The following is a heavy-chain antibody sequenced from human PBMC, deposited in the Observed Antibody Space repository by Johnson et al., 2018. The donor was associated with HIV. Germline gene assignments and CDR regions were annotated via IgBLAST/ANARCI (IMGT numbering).Heavy chain of an antibody. CDR2: IKQDGSEK. CDR1: GFIFSSYG. V-gene: IGHV3-7*01. J-gene: IGHJ3*02. D-gene: IGHD1-26*01. Sequence: VQLVESGGGVVQPGGSLRLSCAASGFIFSSYGMHWVRQAPGKGLEWVANIKQDGSEKYYVDSVKGRFTISRDNAKNTLYLQMNSLRAEDTAVYYCARSWELGETAFDIWGQGTMVTVSS. CDR3: ARSWELGETAFDI.